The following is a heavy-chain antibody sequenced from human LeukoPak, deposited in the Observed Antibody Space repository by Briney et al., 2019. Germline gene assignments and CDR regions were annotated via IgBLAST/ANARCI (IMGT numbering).Heavy chain of an antibody. D-gene: IGHD2-2*01. V-gene: IGHV1-2*02. CDR1: GYTFTGYY. Sequence: GASVKVSCKASGYTFTGYYMHWVRQAPGQGLEWMGWINPNSGGTNYTQKFQGRVTMTRDTSISTAYMELSRLRSDGTAVYYCARGYCSSTSCSYFDSWGQGTLVTVSS. CDR3: ARGYCSSTSCSYFDS. CDR2: INPNSGGT. J-gene: IGHJ4*02.